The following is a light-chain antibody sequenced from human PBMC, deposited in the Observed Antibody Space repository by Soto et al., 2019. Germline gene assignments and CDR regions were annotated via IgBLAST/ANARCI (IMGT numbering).Light chain of an antibody. CDR3: KSYAGSNTYV. CDR2: EVV. Sequence: QSALTQPPSASGSPGQSVTISCTGTKNDIGVYDFVSWYQHHPGKAPRLIIYEVVQRPSGVPDRFCGSKSCNTASLTVSGLQAADEADYFCKSYAGSNTYVFGSGTKLTVL. J-gene: IGLJ1*01. CDR1: KNDIGVYDF. V-gene: IGLV2-8*01.